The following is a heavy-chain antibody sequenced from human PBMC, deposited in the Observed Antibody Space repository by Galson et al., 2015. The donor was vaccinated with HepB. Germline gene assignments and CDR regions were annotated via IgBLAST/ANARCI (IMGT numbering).Heavy chain of an antibody. J-gene: IGHJ5*02. CDR1: GFTFSSSA. CDR3: AKGRGSSWGGWFDP. D-gene: IGHD6-13*01. CDR2: ISGSGGST. Sequence: SLRLSCAASGFTFSSSAMSWVRQAPGKGLEWVSAISGSGGSTYYADSVKGRFTISRDNSKNTLYLQMNSLRAEDTAVYHCAKGRGSSWGGWFDPWSQGTLVTVSS. V-gene: IGHV3-23*01.